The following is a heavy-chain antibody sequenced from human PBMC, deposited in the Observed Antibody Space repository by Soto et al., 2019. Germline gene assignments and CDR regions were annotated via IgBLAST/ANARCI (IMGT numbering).Heavy chain of an antibody. CDR1: GFTFSSYS. Sequence: GGSLRLSCAASGFTFSSYSMNWVRQAPGKGLEWVSSISSSSYIYYADSVKGRFTISRDNAKNSLYLQMNSLRAEDTAVYYCARDLPGIAAAGTRVDYWGQGTLVTVSS. CDR2: ISSSSYI. J-gene: IGHJ4*02. D-gene: IGHD6-13*01. CDR3: ARDLPGIAAAGTRVDY. V-gene: IGHV3-21*01.